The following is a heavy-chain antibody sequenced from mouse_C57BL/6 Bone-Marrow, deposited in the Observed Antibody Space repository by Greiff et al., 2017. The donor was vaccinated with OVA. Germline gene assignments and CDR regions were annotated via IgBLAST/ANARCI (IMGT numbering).Heavy chain of an antibody. V-gene: IGHV7-1*01. CDR2: SRNKANDYST. J-gene: IGHJ4*01. CDR1: GFTFSDFY. Sequence: EVNVVESGGGLVQSGRSLRLSCATSGFTFSDFYMEWVRQAPGKGLEWIAASRNKANDYSTEYSASVKGRFIVSRDTSQSILYLQMNALRAEDTAIYYCARDARGAMDYWGQGTSVTVSS. CDR3: ARDARGAMDY.